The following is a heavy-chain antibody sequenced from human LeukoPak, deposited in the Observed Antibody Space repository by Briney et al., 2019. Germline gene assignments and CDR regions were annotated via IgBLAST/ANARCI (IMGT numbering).Heavy chain of an antibody. CDR1: EFPFSKAW. J-gene: IGHJ4*02. V-gene: IGHV3-15*01. D-gene: IGHD3-10*01. CDR3: TSVGFGPYYFDN. Sequence: GGSLRLSCAVSEFPFSKAWMSWVRLAPGKGLEWVGRIKSKTDGGTTDYAAPVKGRFTISRDDSKNTLYLQMNSLKTEDTAVYYCTSVGFGPYYFDNWGQGTLVAVPS. CDR2: IKSKTDGGTT.